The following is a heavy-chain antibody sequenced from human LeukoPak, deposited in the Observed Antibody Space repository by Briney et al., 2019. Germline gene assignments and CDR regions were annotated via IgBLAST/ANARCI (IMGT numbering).Heavy chain of an antibody. V-gene: IGHV1-2*02. J-gene: IGHJ4*02. D-gene: IGHD3-16*02. CDR3: ARGTYYDYVWGSYRPHFDY. Sequence: ASVRVSCKASGYTFTGYYMHWVRQAPGQGLEWMGWINPNSGGTNYAQKFQGRVTMTRDTSISTAYMELSSLRSEDTAVYYCARGTYYDYVWGSYRPHFDYWGQGTLVTVSS. CDR1: GYTFTGYY. CDR2: INPNSGGT.